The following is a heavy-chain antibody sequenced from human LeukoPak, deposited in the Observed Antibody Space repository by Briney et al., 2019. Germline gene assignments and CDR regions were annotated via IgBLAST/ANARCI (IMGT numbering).Heavy chain of an antibody. CDR3: AKNLYCGGGSCYPSALGMDV. J-gene: IGHJ6*02. V-gene: IGHV3-74*01. CDR1: GFTFRTYW. Sequence: GGSLRLSCAVSGFTFRTYWMHWVRQVPGKGLVWVSRINEDGSITNYADSVTGRFRISRDNAENTLYLQMNSLRAEDTAVYYCAKNLYCGGGSCYPSALGMDVWGQGTTVTVSS. CDR2: INEDGSIT. D-gene: IGHD2-15*01.